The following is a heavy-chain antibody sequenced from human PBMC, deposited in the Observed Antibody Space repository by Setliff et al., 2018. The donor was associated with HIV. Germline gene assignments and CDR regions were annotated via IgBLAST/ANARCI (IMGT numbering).Heavy chain of an antibody. J-gene: IGHJ5*01. CDR1: GTSLSSSDFY. V-gene: IGHV4-39*07. Sequence: LSLTCSVSGTSLSSSDFYWGWIRQPPGKGLEWIGNIYYSETTYYNSSLKSRVTISVDTSKNQFSLKLSSVTAADTAVYYCARGNYYNLWADPFDFWGQGTLVT. CDR3: ARGNYYNLWADPFDF. CDR2: IYYSETT. D-gene: IGHD3-3*01.